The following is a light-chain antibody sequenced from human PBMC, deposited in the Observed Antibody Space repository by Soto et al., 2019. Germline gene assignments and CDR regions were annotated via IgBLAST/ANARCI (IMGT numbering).Light chain of an antibody. CDR1: QSISNW. V-gene: IGKV1-5*01. Sequence: DIQMTQSPSTLSSSVGDRVTITCRASQSISNWLAWYQQKPGKAPRLLIYGASSLESGVPLTFSGGGSGTDFTLTISSLQPDDFATYVCQQYYTYPLTFGGGTEVQIK. CDR2: GAS. CDR3: QQYYTYPLT. J-gene: IGKJ4*01.